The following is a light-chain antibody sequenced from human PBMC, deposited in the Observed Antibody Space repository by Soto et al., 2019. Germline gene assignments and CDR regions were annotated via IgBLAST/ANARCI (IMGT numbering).Light chain of an antibody. CDR3: MQHTHWPWT. CDR1: QNLVYSDGNTY. CDR2: KVS. J-gene: IGKJ1*01. Sequence: DVVMTQSPLSLPVTRGQPASIWCXSSQNLVYSDGNTYLHWFQQRPGQSPRRLIHKVSIRDSGVPDRFSGSGSGTDFTLKISRVEPEDVGVYYCMQHTHWPWTFGQGTKVDI. V-gene: IGKV2-30*01.